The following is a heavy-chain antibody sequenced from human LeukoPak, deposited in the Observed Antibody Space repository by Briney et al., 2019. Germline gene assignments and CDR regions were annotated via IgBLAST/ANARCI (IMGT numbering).Heavy chain of an antibody. Sequence: PGGSLTLSCAGSGFTFSSYAMSWVRQAPGQGLEWGSVIIYSGDYTSYADSVRGRFTISRDNSRNTLYLQMISLRPEDTAVYYCAKDTSIGKYCTNGVCSPFDYWGQGTLVTVSS. CDR1: GFTFSSYA. D-gene: IGHD2-8*01. J-gene: IGHJ4*02. V-gene: IGHV3-23*01. CDR3: AKDTSIGKYCTNGVCSPFDY. CDR2: IIYSGDYT.